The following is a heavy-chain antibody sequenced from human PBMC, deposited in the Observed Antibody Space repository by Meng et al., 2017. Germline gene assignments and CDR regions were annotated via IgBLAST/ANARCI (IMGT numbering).Heavy chain of an antibody. CDR2: VDPEDGET. V-gene: IGHV1-69-2*01. J-gene: IGHJ5*02. Sequence: VQLVQSGAEVKKPGASVKVSCTPSGYTFTAYYMHWVQQAPGKGLEWMGLVDPEDGETIYAEKFQGRVTITADTSTDTAYMELSSLRSEDTAVYYCATDLYRDWFDPWGQGTLVTVSS. D-gene: IGHD1-26*01. CDR1: GYTFTAYY. CDR3: ATDLYRDWFDP.